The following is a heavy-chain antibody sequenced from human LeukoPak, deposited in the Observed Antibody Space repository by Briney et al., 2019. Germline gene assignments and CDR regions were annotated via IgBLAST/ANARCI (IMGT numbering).Heavy chain of an antibody. CDR2: INSDGSST. Sequence: PGGSLRLSCTASGYTLSSYCILWARQAPGKGLVWVSRINSDGSSTSYADSVKGRFTISRDNAKNTLYLERNALRAEDTAVYYCATGSPACDWGQGALVTVSS. CDR1: GYTLSSYC. V-gene: IGHV3-74*01. CDR3: ATGSPACD. J-gene: IGHJ4*02.